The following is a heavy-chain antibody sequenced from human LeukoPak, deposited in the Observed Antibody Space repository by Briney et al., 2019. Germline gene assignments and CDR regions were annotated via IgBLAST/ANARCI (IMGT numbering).Heavy chain of an antibody. Sequence: SETLSLTCAVSGGSISSGGYSWSWIRQPPGKGLEWIGYIYHSGSTYYNPSLKSRVTISVDTSKNQFSLKLSSVTAADTAVYYCARRESTAAAGDAFDIWGQGTMVTVSS. V-gene: IGHV4-30-2*01. J-gene: IGHJ3*02. CDR2: IYHSGST. CDR1: GGSISSGGYS. CDR3: ARRESTAAAGDAFDI. D-gene: IGHD6-13*01.